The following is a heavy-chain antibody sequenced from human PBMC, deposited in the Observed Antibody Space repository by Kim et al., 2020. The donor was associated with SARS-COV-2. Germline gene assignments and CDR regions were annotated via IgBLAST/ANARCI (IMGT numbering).Heavy chain of an antibody. CDR3: ARDQYSRVSCMDV. Sequence: GGSLRLSCAASGFTFSSYAMHWVRQAPGKGLEWVTVISYDGSNKYYADSVKGRFTISRDNSKNTLYLQMNSLRAEDTAVYYCARDQYSRVSCMDVWGQGTTVTVSS. J-gene: IGHJ6*02. D-gene: IGHD6-6*01. CDR2: ISYDGSNK. CDR1: GFTFSSYA. V-gene: IGHV3-30*04.